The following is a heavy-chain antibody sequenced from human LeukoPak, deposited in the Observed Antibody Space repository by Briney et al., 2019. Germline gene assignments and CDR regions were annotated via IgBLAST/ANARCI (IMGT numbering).Heavy chain of an antibody. V-gene: IGHV1-2*06. CDR3: ARGLFDWLVGDDY. CDR2: INPNSGGT. Sequence: GASVKVSCKASGYTFTGYYMHWVRQAPGQGLEWMGRINPNSGGTNYAQKFQGRVTMTRDTSISTAYMELSRLRSDDTAVYYCARGLFDWLVGDDYWGQGTLVTVSS. J-gene: IGHJ4*02. D-gene: IGHD3-9*01. CDR1: GYTFTGYY.